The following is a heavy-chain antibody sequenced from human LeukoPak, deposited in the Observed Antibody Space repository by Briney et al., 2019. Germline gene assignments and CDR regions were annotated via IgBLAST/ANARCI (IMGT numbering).Heavy chain of an antibody. D-gene: IGHD6-6*01. Sequence: ASVKVSCKASGYTFTGYYMHWVRQAPGQGLEWMGWINPNSGGTNYAQKFQGRVTMTRDTSISTAYMELSRLRSDDTAVYYCARARVRAARPEDYWGQGTLVAVSS. V-gene: IGHV1-2*02. J-gene: IGHJ4*02. CDR2: INPNSGGT. CDR3: ARARVRAARPEDY. CDR1: GYTFTGYY.